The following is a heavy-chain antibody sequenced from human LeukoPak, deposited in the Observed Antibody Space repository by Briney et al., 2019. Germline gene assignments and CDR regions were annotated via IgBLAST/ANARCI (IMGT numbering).Heavy chain of an antibody. CDR2: IIPIFGTA. CDR3: AREVVDGDYGWYYYMDV. Sequence: ASVKVSCKASGGTFSSYAISWVRQAPGQGLEWMGGIIPIFGTANYAQKFQGRVTITTDESTSTAYMELSSLRSEDTAVYYCAREVVDGDYGWYYYMDVWGKGTTVTVSS. D-gene: IGHD4-17*01. V-gene: IGHV1-69*05. J-gene: IGHJ6*03. CDR1: GGTFSSYA.